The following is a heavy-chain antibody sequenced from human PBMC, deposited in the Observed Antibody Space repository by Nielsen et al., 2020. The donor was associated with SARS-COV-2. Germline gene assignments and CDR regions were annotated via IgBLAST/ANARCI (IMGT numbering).Heavy chain of an antibody. CDR2: ISGSGGDT. CDR1: GFSFSNYV. CDR3: AKDLVAVPAAGQWDWFDP. Sequence: GESLKISCVASGFSFSNYVMNWVRQAPGKGLEWVSAISGSGGDTYYADSVKGRFTISRDNSKDTLYLQMNGLRAVDTSVYYCAKDLVAVPAAGQWDWFDPWGQGALVNVSS. D-gene: IGHD5-12*01. J-gene: IGHJ5*02. V-gene: IGHV3-23*01.